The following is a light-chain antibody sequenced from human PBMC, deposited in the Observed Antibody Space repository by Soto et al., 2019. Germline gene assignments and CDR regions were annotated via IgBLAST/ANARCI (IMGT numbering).Light chain of an antibody. CDR3: ASWDDSLNGWV. Sequence: QSVLTQPPSTSGTPGQRVIISCSGSSSNIGSKPVDWYQQLPGTAPKVLIFSNNQRPSGVPDRFSGSKSGASASLVINGLQSEDEADYYCASWDDSLNGWVFGGGTKVTVL. CDR1: SSNIGSKP. CDR2: SNN. J-gene: IGLJ3*02. V-gene: IGLV1-44*01.